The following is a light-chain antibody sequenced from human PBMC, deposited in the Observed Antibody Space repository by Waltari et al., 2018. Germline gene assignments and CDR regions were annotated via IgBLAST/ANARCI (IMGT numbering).Light chain of an antibody. V-gene: IGKV4-1*01. CDR2: WAS. Sequence: DIVMTQSPDSPAVSLGERATINCKSSQNILYNSNNKNYLAWSQQKPGQPPKLLIFWASTRESGVPDRFSGGGSGTDFTLTISGLQAEDVAVYYCQQYFTTPLTFGGGTKVEI. CDR3: QQYFTTPLT. CDR1: QNILYNSNNKNY. J-gene: IGKJ4*01.